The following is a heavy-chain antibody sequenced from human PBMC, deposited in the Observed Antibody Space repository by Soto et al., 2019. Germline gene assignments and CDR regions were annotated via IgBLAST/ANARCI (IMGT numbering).Heavy chain of an antibody. Sequence: GASVKVSCKASGYTFTNYVMHWVRQAPGQRLEWMGSINAGDDNTKYSQKFQGRVTITTDTSASTAYMELSSLGSEDTAVYYCARESGYPLDYWGQGTLVTVSS. CDR1: GYTFTNYV. J-gene: IGHJ4*02. D-gene: IGHD3-22*01. CDR2: INAGDDNT. V-gene: IGHV1-3*01. CDR3: ARESGYPLDY.